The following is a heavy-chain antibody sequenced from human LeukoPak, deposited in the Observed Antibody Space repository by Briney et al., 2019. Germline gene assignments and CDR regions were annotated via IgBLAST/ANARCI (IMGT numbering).Heavy chain of an antibody. D-gene: IGHD1-26*01. J-gene: IGHJ4*02. CDR1: GGAFSSYA. Sequence: SVKVSCKASGGAFSSYAISWVRQAPGQGLEWMGGIIPIFGTANYAQKFQGRVTITADESTSTAYMELSSLRSEDTAVYYCARRYSGSYSFFDYWGQGTLVTVSS. CDR3: ARRYSGSYSFFDY. CDR2: IIPIFGTA. V-gene: IGHV1-69*13.